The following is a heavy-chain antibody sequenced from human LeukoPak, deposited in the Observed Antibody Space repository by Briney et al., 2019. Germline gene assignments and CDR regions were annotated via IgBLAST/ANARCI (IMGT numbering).Heavy chain of an antibody. D-gene: IGHD6-19*01. Sequence: PGGSLRLSCAASGFTFSKYWMLWVRQAPGKGLESVSRINTDGTVTTYADSVKGRFTVSRDNADNTMFLQMNSVSDEDTAVYYCATKQWLAPPPDHWGQGTPVTVSS. CDR3: ATKQWLAPPPDH. CDR1: GFTFSKYW. CDR2: INTDGTVT. V-gene: IGHV3-74*01. J-gene: IGHJ4*02.